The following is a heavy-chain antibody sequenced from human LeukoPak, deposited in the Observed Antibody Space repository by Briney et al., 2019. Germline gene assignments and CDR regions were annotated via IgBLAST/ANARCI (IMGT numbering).Heavy chain of an antibody. J-gene: IGHJ3*02. Sequence: GASVKVSCKASGYTFTDYYLHWLRQAPGQGLEWMADIDPNTGVSHYAQKFQGRVTMTRDTPISTVYMDLSWLRPDDTALYYCARGPATSAFDIWGQGTMVTVSS. CDR1: GYTFTDYY. V-gene: IGHV1-2*02. CDR3: ARGPATSAFDI. CDR2: IDPNTGVS.